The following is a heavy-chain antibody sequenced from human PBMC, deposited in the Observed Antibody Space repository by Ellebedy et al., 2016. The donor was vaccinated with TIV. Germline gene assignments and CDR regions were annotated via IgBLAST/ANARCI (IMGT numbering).Heavy chain of an antibody. J-gene: IGHJ4*02. CDR2: ISYDGSNK. Sequence: GESLKISXAASGFTFSSYGMHWVRQAPGKGLEWVAVISYDGSNKYYADSVKGRFTISRDNSKNTLYLQMNSLRAEDTAVYYCAIIEWIAAAVNDYWGQGTLVTVSS. CDR3: AIIEWIAAAVNDY. CDR1: GFTFSSYG. D-gene: IGHD6-13*01. V-gene: IGHV3-30*03.